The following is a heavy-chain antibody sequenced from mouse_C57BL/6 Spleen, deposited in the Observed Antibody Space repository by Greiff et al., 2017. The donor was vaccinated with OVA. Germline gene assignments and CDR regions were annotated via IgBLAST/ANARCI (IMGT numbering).Heavy chain of an antibody. J-gene: IGHJ4*01. Sequence: VQLQQPGAELVRPGSSVKLSCKASGYTFTSYWMHWVKQRPIQGLEWIGNIDPSDSETHYNQKFKDKATLTVDKSSSTAYMQLSSLTSEDSAVYYCARVRGSYAMDYWGQGTSVTVSS. CDR1: GYTFTSYW. CDR3: ARVRGSYAMDY. V-gene: IGHV1-52*01. CDR2: IDPSDSET.